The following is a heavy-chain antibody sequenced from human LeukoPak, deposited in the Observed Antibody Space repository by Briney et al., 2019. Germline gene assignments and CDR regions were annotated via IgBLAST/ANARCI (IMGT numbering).Heavy chain of an antibody. V-gene: IGHV3-15*01. J-gene: IGHJ4*02. D-gene: IGHD2-15*01. Sequence: GGSLRLSCAVSGFTFSHAWMSWVRQAPGKGLEWVDRIKSKIGGGTTDYGAPVKGRFTISRDDSKNTLYLQMNSLKSEDTAVYYCTTIRGFCSGRSCLGYWGQGTLVTVSS. CDR2: IKSKIGGGTT. CDR3: TTIRGFCSGRSCLGY. CDR1: GFTFSHAW.